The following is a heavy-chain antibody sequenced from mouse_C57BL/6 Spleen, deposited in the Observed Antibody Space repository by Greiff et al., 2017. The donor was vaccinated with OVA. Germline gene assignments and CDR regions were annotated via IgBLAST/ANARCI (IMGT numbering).Heavy chain of an antibody. Sequence: QVQLQQPGAELVRPGSSVKLSCKASGYTFTSYWMDWVKQRPGQGLEWIGNIYPSDSETHYNQKFKDKATLTVDKSSSTAYMQLSSLTSEDSAVYYCARQGDYYGSRRFDYWGQGTTLTVSS. CDR1: GYTFTSYW. V-gene: IGHV1-61*01. CDR2: IYPSDSET. D-gene: IGHD1-1*01. CDR3: ARQGDYYGSRRFDY. J-gene: IGHJ2*01.